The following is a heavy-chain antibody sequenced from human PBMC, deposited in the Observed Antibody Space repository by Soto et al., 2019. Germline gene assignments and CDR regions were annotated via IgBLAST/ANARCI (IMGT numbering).Heavy chain of an antibody. D-gene: IGHD3-10*01. CDR2: IYYNGDT. V-gene: IGHV4-39*01. CDR3: GRGGIYYQQEPFFLVF. Sequence: SETLSLTCTVSGGSISSSGYYWAWLRQPPGRGLEWIGSIYYNGDTYFYPSLKSRVTISVDTSKNQFSLKLTSVTAADTALYFCGRGGIYYQQEPFFLVFWGQGRLVTRSS. J-gene: IGHJ4*01. CDR1: GGSISSSGYY.